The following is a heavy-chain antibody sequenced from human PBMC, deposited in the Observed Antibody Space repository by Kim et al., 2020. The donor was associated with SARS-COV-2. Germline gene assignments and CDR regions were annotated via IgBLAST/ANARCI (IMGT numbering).Heavy chain of an antibody. Sequence: GGSLRLSCAASGITFSNHGMHWVRQAPGKGLEWVAFISYDAGNKYYADSVKGRFIVSRDNSKSTLYLQMNSLRAEDTAIFYCAKDLGGSGWHRGTLDYWGRGTLVTVSS. CDR2: ISYDAGNK. D-gene: IGHD6-19*01. CDR1: GITFSNHG. V-gene: IGHV3-30*18. J-gene: IGHJ4*02. CDR3: AKDLGGSGWHRGTLDY.